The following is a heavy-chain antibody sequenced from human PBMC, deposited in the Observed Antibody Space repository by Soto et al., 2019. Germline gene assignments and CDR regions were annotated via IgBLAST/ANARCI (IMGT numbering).Heavy chain of an antibody. D-gene: IGHD3-3*01. Sequence: ASVKVSCKASGYTFTSYAMHWVRQAPGQRLEWMGWINAGNGNTKYSQKFQGRVTITRDTSASTAYMELSSLRSEDTAVYYCARDLYDFWSGYPRGAQTSDYWGQGTLVTVSS. CDR3: ARDLYDFWSGYPRGAQTSDY. CDR1: GYTFTSYA. CDR2: INAGNGNT. V-gene: IGHV1-3*01. J-gene: IGHJ4*02.